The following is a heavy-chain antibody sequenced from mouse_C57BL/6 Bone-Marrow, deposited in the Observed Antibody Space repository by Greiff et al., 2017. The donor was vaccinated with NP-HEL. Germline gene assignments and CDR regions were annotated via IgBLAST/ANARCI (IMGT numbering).Heavy chain of an antibody. CDR1: GYTFTSYG. D-gene: IGHD2-4*01. J-gene: IGHJ1*03. Sequence: QVQLKQSGAELARPGASVKLSCKASGYTFTSYGISWVKQRTGQGLEWIGEIYPRSGNTYYNEKFKGKATLTADKSSSTAYMELRSLTSEDSAVYFCARGGLRRPYWYFDVWGTGTTVTVSS. CDR2: IYPRSGNT. V-gene: IGHV1-81*01. CDR3: ARGGLRRPYWYFDV.